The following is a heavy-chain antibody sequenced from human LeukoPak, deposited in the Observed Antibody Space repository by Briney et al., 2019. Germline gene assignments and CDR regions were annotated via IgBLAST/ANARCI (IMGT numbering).Heavy chain of an antibody. V-gene: IGHV1-8*01. CDR3: AVLTGITGTPFDY. Sequence: ASVKVSCKASGYTFTSYDINWVRQATGQGLEWMGWMNPNSGNTGYAQKLQGRVTMTTDTSTSTAYMELRSLRSDDTAVYYCAVLTGITGTPFDYWGQGTLVTVSS. D-gene: IGHD1-20*01. CDR1: GYTFTSYD. J-gene: IGHJ4*02. CDR2: MNPNSGNT.